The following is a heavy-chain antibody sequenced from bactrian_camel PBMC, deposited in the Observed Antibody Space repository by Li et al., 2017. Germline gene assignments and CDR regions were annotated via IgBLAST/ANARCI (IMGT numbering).Heavy chain of an antibody. D-gene: IGHD2*01. V-gene: IGHV3S1*01. Sequence: HVQLVESGGGLVQSGGSLRLSCSASRDTASRTRNCWAWFRQAPGKEREGLGTIYTDGNITYYVPSVKGRFTISQDSADHNTVYLQMNSLKTEDTAVYYCANANYLVPHAYWGPGTQVTVS. CDR1: RDTASRTRNC. CDR3: ANANYLVPHAY. CDR2: IYTDGNIT. J-gene: IGHJ4*01.